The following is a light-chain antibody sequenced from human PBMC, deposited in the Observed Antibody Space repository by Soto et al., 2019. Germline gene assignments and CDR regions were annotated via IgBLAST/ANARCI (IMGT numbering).Light chain of an antibody. V-gene: IGKV3-20*01. CDR1: QSVSSSY. CDR3: QQYNNWRIT. CDR2: GAS. J-gene: IGKJ5*01. Sequence: EIVLTQSPGTLSLSPGERATLSCRASQSVSSSYLAWYQQKPGQAPRLLIYGASSRATGIPDRFSGSGSGTDFTLTISSVQSEDSAVYYCQQYNNWRITFGQGTRLEIK.